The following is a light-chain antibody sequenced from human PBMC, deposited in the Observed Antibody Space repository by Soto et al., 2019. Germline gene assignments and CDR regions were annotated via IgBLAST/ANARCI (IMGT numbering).Light chain of an antibody. CDR1: QGISSY. CDR2: AAC. J-gene: IGKJ1*01. V-gene: IGKV1-8*01. Sequence: AIQVTQSPASLSACILDIVTINCRVSQGISSYLAWYQQKPGKAPKLLIYAACTLQSGVPSRFSGSGSGTDFTLTISCLQSEDFATYYCQQYYSYPQTFGQGTKVDI. CDR3: QQYYSYPQT.